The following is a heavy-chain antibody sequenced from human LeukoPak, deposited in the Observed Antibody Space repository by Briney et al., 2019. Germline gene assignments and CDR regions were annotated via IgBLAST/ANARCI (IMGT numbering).Heavy chain of an antibody. CDR1: GYSISSGYY. CDR3: ARAPAAGGRELPIYFDY. D-gene: IGHD1-26*01. V-gene: IGHV4-38-2*02. Sequence: PSETLSLTCTVSGYSISSGYYWGWIRQPPGKGLEWIGSIYHSGSTYYNPSLKSRVTISVDTSKNQFSLKLSSVTAADTAVYYCARAPAAGGRELPIYFDYWGQGTLVTVSS. J-gene: IGHJ4*02. CDR2: IYHSGST.